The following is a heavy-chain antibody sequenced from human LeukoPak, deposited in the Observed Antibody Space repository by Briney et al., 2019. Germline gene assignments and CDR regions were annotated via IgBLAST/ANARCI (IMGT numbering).Heavy chain of an antibody. Sequence: PGGSLRLSCAASGFTFSSYGMNWVRQAPGKGLEWVSSISSSSSYIYYADSVKGRFTISRDNAKNSLYLQMNSLRAEDTAVYYCARRPLSIAAAGIFDYWGQGTLVTVSS. CDR3: ARRPLSIAAAGIFDY. CDR2: ISSSSSYI. CDR1: GFTFSSYG. J-gene: IGHJ4*02. V-gene: IGHV3-21*01. D-gene: IGHD6-13*01.